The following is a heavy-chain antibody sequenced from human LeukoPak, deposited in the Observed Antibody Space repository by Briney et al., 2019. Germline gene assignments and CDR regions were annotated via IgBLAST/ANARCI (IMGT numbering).Heavy chain of an antibody. CDR2: IRYDGSNK. D-gene: IGHD5-12*01. CDR3: ARALLPSGSRSIDY. Sequence: GGSLRLSCVVSGFTFNSFGMHWVRQAPGKGLEWVAIIRYDGSNKYYAQSVKGRFTISRDNSKNTLFLQMNSLKTEDTALYYCARALLPSGSRSIDYWRHGTLVTVSS. CDR1: GFTFNSFG. J-gene: IGHJ4*01. V-gene: IGHV3-30*02.